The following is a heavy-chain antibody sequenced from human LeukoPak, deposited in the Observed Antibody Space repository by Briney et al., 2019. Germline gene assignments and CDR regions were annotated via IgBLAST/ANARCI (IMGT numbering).Heavy chain of an antibody. CDR1: GFTFSSYG. CDR2: IWYDGSNK. Sequence: GGSLRLSCAASGFTFSSYGMHWVRQAPGKGLEWVAVIWYDGSNKYYADSVKGRFTISRDNSKNTLYLQMNSLRAEDTAVYYCARDGPGGYYFDYWGQGTLVTVST. V-gene: IGHV3-33*01. D-gene: IGHD3-10*01. J-gene: IGHJ4*02. CDR3: ARDGPGGYYFDY.